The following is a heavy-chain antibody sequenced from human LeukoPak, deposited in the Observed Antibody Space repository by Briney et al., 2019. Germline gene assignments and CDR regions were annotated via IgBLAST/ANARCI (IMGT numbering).Heavy chain of an antibody. CDR1: GFTFSSYG. CDR2: IWYDGSNK. V-gene: IGHV3-33*01. Sequence: PGGSLRLSCAASGFTFSSYGMHWVRQAPGKGLEWVAVIWYDGSNKYYADSVKGRFTISRDNSKNTLYLQMNSLRAEDTAVYHCARDRGVSPLDYWGQGTLVTVSS. D-gene: IGHD3-10*01. CDR3: ARDRGVSPLDY. J-gene: IGHJ4*02.